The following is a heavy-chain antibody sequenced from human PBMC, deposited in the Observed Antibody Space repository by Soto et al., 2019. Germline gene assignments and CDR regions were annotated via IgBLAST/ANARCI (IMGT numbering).Heavy chain of an antibody. V-gene: IGHV3-23*01. D-gene: IGHD1-26*01. CDR3: AKDYFETKGPYFFDY. Sequence: VQLLESGGGLVQPGGSLRLSCAASGFTFNNYAMNWVRQAPGKGLEWVSAIRNSGGFTYYADSVKDRFTISRDNSKNTLYLHMNSLRAEDTALYYCAKDYFETKGPYFFDYWGQGTLVTVSS. J-gene: IGHJ4*02. CDR1: GFTFNNYA. CDR2: IRNSGGFT.